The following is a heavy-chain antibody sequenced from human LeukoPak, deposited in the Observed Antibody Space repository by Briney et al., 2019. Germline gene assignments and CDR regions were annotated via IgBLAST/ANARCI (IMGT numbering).Heavy chain of an antibody. J-gene: IGHJ3*02. Sequence: GESLKISCKGSGYSFISYWIGWVRQMPGKGLEWMVIIYPGDSDTRYSPSFQGQVTISADKSISTAYLQWSGLKASDTAMYYCARSRSVLRDAFDIWGQGTMVTVSS. D-gene: IGHD3-3*01. V-gene: IGHV5-51*01. CDR2: IYPGDSDT. CDR3: ARSRSVLRDAFDI. CDR1: GYSFISYW.